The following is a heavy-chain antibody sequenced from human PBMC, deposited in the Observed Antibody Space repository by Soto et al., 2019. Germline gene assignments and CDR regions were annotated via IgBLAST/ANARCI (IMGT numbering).Heavy chain of an antibody. V-gene: IGHV4-61*01. CDR1: GGSVSSGSYY. J-gene: IGHJ4*02. Sequence: PSETLSLTCTVSGGSVSSGSYYWSWIRQPPGKGLEWIGYIYYSGSTNYNPSLKSRVTISVDTSKNQFSLKLSSVTAADTAVYYCARELELLADYWGQGTLVTVSS. D-gene: IGHD1-7*01. CDR2: IYYSGST. CDR3: ARELELLADY.